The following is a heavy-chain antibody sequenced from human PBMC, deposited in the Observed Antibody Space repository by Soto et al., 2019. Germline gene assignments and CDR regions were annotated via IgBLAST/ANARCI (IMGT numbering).Heavy chain of an antibody. CDR2: ISSSGSTI. Sequence: GGPLILSCSASGFTFSDYYMSWIRQAQGKGVEWVSYISSSGSTIYYADSVKGRFTISRDNAKNSLYLQMNSLRDEDTAVYYCARVGVVTSLLMDYFDYWGQGTLVTVSS. CDR3: ARVGVVTSLLMDYFDY. V-gene: IGHV3-11*01. CDR1: GFTFSDYY. D-gene: IGHD2-21*02. J-gene: IGHJ4*02.